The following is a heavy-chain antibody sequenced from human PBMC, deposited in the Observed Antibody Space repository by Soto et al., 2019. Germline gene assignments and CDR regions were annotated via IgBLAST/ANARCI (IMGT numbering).Heavy chain of an antibody. Sequence: GALRLSCAASGFTVSSNYMSWVRQAPGKGLEWVSVIYSGGSTYYADSVKGRFTISRDNSKNTLYLQMNSLRAEDTAVYYCARDRGGRIAARPGYYYYMDVWGKGTTVTVSS. CDR1: GFTVSSNY. CDR3: ARDRGGRIAARPGYYYYMDV. CDR2: IYSGGST. J-gene: IGHJ6*03. V-gene: IGHV3-66*01. D-gene: IGHD6-6*01.